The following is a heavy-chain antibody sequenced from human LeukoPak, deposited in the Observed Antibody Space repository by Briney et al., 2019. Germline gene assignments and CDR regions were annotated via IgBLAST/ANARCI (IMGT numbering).Heavy chain of an antibody. Sequence: SQTLSLTCTVSGGSISSGGYYWSWIRQHPGQGLAWIGYINYSGTTYYNPSLKSRLTISVDTSKNQFSLRLSSVTAADTAVYYCASTRSWHRYGYGYWGQGTLVTVSS. CDR2: INYSGTT. CDR3: ASTRSWHRYGYGY. D-gene: IGHD5-18*01. CDR1: GGSISSGGYY. J-gene: IGHJ4*02. V-gene: IGHV4-31*03.